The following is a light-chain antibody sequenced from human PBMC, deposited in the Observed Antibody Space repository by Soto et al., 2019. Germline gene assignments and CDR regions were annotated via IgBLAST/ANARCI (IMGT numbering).Light chain of an antibody. Sequence: QSALTQPASVSGSPGQSITISCTGTSSDVGSYNLVSWYQKHPGKAPKLMIYEGSKRHSGVSNRFSGSKSGNTASLTISGLQAEDEADYYCCSYAGSEVVFGGGTKLTVL. CDR2: EGS. CDR3: CSYAGSEVV. J-gene: IGLJ2*01. CDR1: SSDVGSYNL. V-gene: IGLV2-23*01.